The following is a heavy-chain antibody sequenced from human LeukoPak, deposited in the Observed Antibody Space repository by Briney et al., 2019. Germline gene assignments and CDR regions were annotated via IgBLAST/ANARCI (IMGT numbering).Heavy chain of an antibody. Sequence: SVKVSCKASGFTFTSSAVQWVRQARGQRLEWIGWIVVGSGNTNYAQKFQERVTITRDMSTSTAYMELSSLRSEDTAVYYCAAESITGTTPQNWGQGTLVTVSS. V-gene: IGHV1-58*01. CDR1: GFTFTSSA. CDR3: AAESITGTTPQN. CDR2: IVVGSGNT. D-gene: IGHD1-7*01. J-gene: IGHJ4*02.